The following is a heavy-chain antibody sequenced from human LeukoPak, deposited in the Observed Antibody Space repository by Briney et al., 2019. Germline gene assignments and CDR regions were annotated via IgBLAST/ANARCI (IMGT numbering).Heavy chain of an antibody. D-gene: IGHD6-19*01. CDR2: INPNSGGT. J-gene: IGHJ4*02. CDR3: ARVWGADGSGWGVDY. V-gene: IGHV1-2*02. CDR1: GYTFTGYY. Sequence: GASVKVSCKASGYTFTGYYMHWVRQAPGQGLEWMGWINPNSGGTNYAQKFQGRVTMTRDTSISTAYMELSRLRSDDTAVYYCARVWGADGSGWGVDYWGQGTLVTVSS.